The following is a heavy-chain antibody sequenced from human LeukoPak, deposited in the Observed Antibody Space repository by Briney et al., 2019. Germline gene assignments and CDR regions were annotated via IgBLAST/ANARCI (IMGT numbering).Heavy chain of an antibody. CDR1: GASISSYY. D-gene: IGHD2-15*01. V-gene: IGHV4-4*07. CDR2: IYTSGNT. CDR3: ARVKGGGSTYFYYYYMDV. J-gene: IGHJ6*03. Sequence: SETLSLTCTVSGASISSYYWSWIRQPAGKGLEWIGHIYTSGNTNYSPSLKSRVTMSIDTSKNQFSLKLSSVTAADTSVYYCARVKGGGSTYFYYYYMDVWGKGTTVTVSS.